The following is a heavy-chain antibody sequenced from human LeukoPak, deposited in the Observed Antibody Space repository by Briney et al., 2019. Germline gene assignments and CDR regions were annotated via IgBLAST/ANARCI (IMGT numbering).Heavy chain of an antibody. CDR1: GFTFDDYA. CDR3: ARDRIYYDSTTDY. V-gene: IGHV3-9*01. CDR2: ISWNSGSI. Sequence: QPGGSLRLSCAASGFTFDDYAMHWVRQGPGKGLDWVSGISWNSGSIDYADSVKGRFTISRDNTKNSLYLQMNSLRAEDTAVYYCARDRIYYDSTTDYWGQGNLVTVSS. J-gene: IGHJ4*02. D-gene: IGHD3-22*01.